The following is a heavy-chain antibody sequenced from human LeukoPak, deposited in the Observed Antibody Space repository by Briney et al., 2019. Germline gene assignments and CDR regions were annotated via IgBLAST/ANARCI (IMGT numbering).Heavy chain of an antibody. Sequence: SQTLLLTCAISGDSVSSNSAAWNWIRQSPSRGLEWLGRTYYGSKWYNDYAVSVKNRITINPDTSKNQFSLQLNSVTPEDTAVYYCARNPISITGDNWFDPWGQGTLVTVSS. CDR2: TYYGSKWYN. D-gene: IGHD7-27*01. CDR3: ARNPISITGDNWFDP. V-gene: IGHV6-1*01. J-gene: IGHJ5*02. CDR1: GDSVSSNSAA.